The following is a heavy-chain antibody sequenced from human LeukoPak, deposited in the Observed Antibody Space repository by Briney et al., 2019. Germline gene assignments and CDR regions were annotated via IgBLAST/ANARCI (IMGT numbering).Heavy chain of an antibody. J-gene: IGHJ5*02. Sequence: WVRQAPGKGLEWIGSIYYSGSTYYNPSLKSRVTISVDTSKNQFSLKLSSVTAADTAVYYCARGHLTYLWRRRVGFDPWGQGTLVTVSS. V-gene: IGHV4-39*01. CDR3: ARGHLTYLWRRRVGFDP. D-gene: IGHD3-3*01. CDR2: IYYSGST.